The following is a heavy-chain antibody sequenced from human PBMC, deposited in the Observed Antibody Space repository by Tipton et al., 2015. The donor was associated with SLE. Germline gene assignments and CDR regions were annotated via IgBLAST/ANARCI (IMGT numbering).Heavy chain of an antibody. CDR3: VRLRSKVLIDY. CDR1: GGSISSGSYY. D-gene: IGHD2-8*01. V-gene: IGHV4-39*07. Sequence: GLVKPSETLSLTCTVSGGSISSGSYYWAWIRQPPGKGPEWIGTIYYSGSTYYYPSLKSRITISVDTSKNQFSLAVRSVTAADTAVYYCVRLRSKVLIDYWGQGTLVTVSS. CDR2: IYYSGST. J-gene: IGHJ4*02.